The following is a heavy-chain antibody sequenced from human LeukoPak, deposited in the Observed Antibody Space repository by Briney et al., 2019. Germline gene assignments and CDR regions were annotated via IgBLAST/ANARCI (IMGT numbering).Heavy chain of an antibody. CDR1: GGSISSGGYY. V-gene: IGHV4-31*03. CDR3: ARDGGKKGYFDY. J-gene: IGHJ4*02. Sequence: SETLSLTGTVSGGSISSGGYYWSWIRQHPGKGLEWIGYIYYSGSTYYNPSLKSRVTISVDTSKNQFSLKLSSVTAADTAVYYCARDGGKKGYFDYWGQGTLVTVSS. CDR2: IYYSGST. D-gene: IGHD4-23*01.